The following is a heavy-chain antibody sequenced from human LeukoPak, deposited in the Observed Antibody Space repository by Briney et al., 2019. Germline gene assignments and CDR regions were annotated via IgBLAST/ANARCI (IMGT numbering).Heavy chain of an antibody. CDR1: GGSFSGYY. CDR3: ARHRDRKGYYDSSGYHLDY. CDR2: INHSGST. D-gene: IGHD3-22*01. Sequence: SETLSLTCAVYGGSFSGYYWSWIRQPPGKGLEWIGEINHSGSTNYNPSLKSRVTISVDTSKNQFSLKLSSVTAADTAVYYCARHRDRKGYYDSSGYHLDYWGQGTLVTVSS. J-gene: IGHJ4*02. V-gene: IGHV4-34*01.